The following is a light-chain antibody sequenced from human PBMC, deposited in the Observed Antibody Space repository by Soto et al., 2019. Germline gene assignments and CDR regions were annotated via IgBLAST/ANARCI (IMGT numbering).Light chain of an antibody. J-gene: IGLJ1*01. CDR1: RTDVGGYNF. V-gene: IGLV2-14*01. CDR2: EVS. Sequence: QSALTQPASVSGSPGQSITISCTGTRTDVGGYNFVSWYQQHPGKAPKLIIYEVSNRPSGVSNRFSGSKSDNTASLTISGLQAEDEADYYCCSYLSSKTYVFGTGTKV. CDR3: CSYLSSKTYV.